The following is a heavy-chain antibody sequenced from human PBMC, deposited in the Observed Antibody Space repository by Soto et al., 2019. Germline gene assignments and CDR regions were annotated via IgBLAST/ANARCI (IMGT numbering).Heavy chain of an antibody. CDR2: ISSSSSYI. V-gene: IGHV3-21*01. Sequence: GGSLRLSCAASGFTFSSYSMNWVRQAPGKGLEWVSSISSSSSYIYYADSVKGRFHISRENAKNSLYLQMNSLRAEDTAVYYCAREKYYDFWSGYSHYYMDVWGKGTTVTVSS. CDR1: GFTFSSYS. CDR3: AREKYYDFWSGYSHYYMDV. D-gene: IGHD3-3*01. J-gene: IGHJ6*03.